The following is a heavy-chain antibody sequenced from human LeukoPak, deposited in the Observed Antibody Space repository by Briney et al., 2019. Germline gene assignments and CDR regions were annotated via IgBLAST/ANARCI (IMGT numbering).Heavy chain of an antibody. CDR3: ARESGGYSGYDTFDY. Sequence: GGSLRLSCAASGFTFSSYGMHWVRQAPGKGLEWVAVIWYDGSNKYYADSVKGRFTISRDNSKNTLYLQMNSLRAEDTAVYYCARESGGYSGYDTFDYWGQGALVTVSS. CDR2: IWYDGSNK. J-gene: IGHJ4*02. V-gene: IGHV3-33*08. D-gene: IGHD5-12*01. CDR1: GFTFSSYG.